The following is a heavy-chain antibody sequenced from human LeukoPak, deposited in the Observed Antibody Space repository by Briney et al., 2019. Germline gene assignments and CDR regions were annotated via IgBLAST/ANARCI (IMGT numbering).Heavy chain of an antibody. CDR1: GFTFSSYA. CDR3: ARDVTYSSSWVSVYYYYYMDV. D-gene: IGHD6-13*01. CDR2: ISYDGSNK. J-gene: IGHJ6*03. Sequence: GGSLRLSCAASGFTFSSYAMHWVRQAPGKGLEWVAVISYDGSNKYYADSVKGRFTISRDNSKNTLYLQMNSLRAEDTAVYYCARDVTYSSSWVSVYYYYYMDVWGKGTTVTVSS. V-gene: IGHV3-30*04.